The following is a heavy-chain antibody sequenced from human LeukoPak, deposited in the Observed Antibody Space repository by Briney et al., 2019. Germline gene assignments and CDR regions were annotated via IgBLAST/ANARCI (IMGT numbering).Heavy chain of an antibody. V-gene: IGHV3-23*01. J-gene: IGHJ4*02. CDR1: GFTFSSYA. CDR3: AKRTPSVGFDY. Sequence: GGSLRLSCAASGFTFSSYAMTWVRQAPGKGLEWASDISGGGGSTYYADSVKGRFTISRDNSKNTLYLQINSLRAEDTAVYYCAKRTPSVGFDYWGQGTLVTVSS. D-gene: IGHD2-15*01. CDR2: ISGGGGST.